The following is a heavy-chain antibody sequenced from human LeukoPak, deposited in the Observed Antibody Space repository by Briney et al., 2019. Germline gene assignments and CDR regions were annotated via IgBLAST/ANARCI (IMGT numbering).Heavy chain of an antibody. CDR2: IYYSGST. CDR1: GGSISSGGYY. V-gene: IGHV4-31*03. Sequence: PSETLSLTCTVSGGSISSGGYYWSWIRQHPGKGLEWIGYIYYSGSTHYNPSLKSRVTISVDTSKNQFSLKLSSVTAADTAVYYCARELYSSGWYRLDDAFDIWGQGTMVTVSS. D-gene: IGHD6-19*01. J-gene: IGHJ3*02. CDR3: ARELYSSGWYRLDDAFDI.